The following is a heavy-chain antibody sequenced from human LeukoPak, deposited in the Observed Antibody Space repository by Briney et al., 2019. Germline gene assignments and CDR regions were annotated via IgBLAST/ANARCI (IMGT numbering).Heavy chain of an antibody. CDR1: GYTFTSYG. V-gene: IGHV1-46*01. CDR3: ARDTYYDSSGNDY. D-gene: IGHD3-22*01. Sequence: ASVKVSCKASGYTFTSYGISWVRQAPGQGLEWMGVISPSSGTTNYAQKFQGRVTMTRDTSTSTVYMELSSLRSEDTAVYFCARDTYYDSSGNDYWGQGTLVTVSS. CDR2: ISPSSGTT. J-gene: IGHJ4*02.